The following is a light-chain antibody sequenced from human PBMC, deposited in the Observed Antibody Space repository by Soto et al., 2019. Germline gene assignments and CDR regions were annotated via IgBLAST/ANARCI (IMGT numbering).Light chain of an antibody. V-gene: IGKV1-5*03. Sequence: DIQMTQSPSSLSASVGDRVTITCRASRSISDSLAWCQQKPGKAPKLLIYKASSLESGVPSRFSGSGSGTEFTLTISSLQPDDFATYYCQQYNSYPWTFGQGTKVDIK. J-gene: IGKJ1*01. CDR3: QQYNSYPWT. CDR2: KAS. CDR1: RSISDS.